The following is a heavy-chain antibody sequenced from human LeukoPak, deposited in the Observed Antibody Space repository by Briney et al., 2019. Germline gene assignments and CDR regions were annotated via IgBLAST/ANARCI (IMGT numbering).Heavy chain of an antibody. D-gene: IGHD2-8*01. J-gene: IGHJ4*02. Sequence: GGSLRLSCAASGFTFSSYWMSWVRQAPGKGLEWVANIKQDGSEKYYVDSVKGRFTISRDNAKNSLYLQMNSLRAEDTAVYYCATSCGPTNRVCYTRYFDYWGQGTLVTVSS. CDR2: IKQDGSEK. CDR3: ATSCGPTNRVCYTRYFDY. CDR1: GFTFSSYW. V-gene: IGHV3-7*01.